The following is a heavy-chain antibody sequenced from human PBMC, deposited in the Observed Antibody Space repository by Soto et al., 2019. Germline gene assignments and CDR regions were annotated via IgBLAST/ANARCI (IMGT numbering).Heavy chain of an antibody. Sequence: ASVKVSCKASGYTFTSYGISWVRQAPGQGLEWMGWISAYNGNTNYAQKLQGRVTMTTDTSTSTAYMELRSLRSDDTAVYYCARTEYDGPYYYVKDVSGQGTSVTGSS. D-gene: IGHD3-10*01. CDR3: ARTEYDGPYYYVKDV. CDR1: GYTFTSYG. J-gene: IGHJ6*01. CDR2: ISAYNGNT. V-gene: IGHV1-18*01.